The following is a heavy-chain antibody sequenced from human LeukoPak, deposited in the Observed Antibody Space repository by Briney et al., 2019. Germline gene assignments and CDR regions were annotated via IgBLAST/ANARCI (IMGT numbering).Heavy chain of an antibody. D-gene: IGHD3-9*01. CDR3: ARDISWAFDI. J-gene: IGHJ3*02. CDR2: ISSSSSYI. CDR1: GFTFSTYS. V-gene: IGHV3-21*01. Sequence: PGESLRLSCAASGFTFSTYSMNWLRLAPGKGLEWVSSISSSSSYISYADSVKGRFTISRDNAKKSLYLQMNSLRAEGTAVYYCARDISWAFDIWGQGTMVTVSS.